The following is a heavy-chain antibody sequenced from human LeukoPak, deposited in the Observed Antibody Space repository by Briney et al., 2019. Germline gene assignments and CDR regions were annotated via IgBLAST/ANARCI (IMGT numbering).Heavy chain of an antibody. V-gene: IGHV4-4*07. D-gene: IGHD3-16*01. CDR2: IYTSGST. CDR1: GGSISSYY. Sequence: PSETLSLTCTVSGGSISSYYWSWIRQPAGKGLEWIGRIYTSGSTNYNPSLKSRVTISVDTSKNQFSLKLTSVTAADTAVYYCARETSQKGAHYMDVWGKGTTVTISS. CDR3: ARETSQKGAHYMDV. J-gene: IGHJ6*03.